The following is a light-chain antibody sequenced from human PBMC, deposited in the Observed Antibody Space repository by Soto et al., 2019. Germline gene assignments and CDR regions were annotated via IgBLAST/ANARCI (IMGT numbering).Light chain of an antibody. CDR3: QQYNSYSPYT. Sequence: DIQMTRSPSTLSASVGDRVTITCRASQSISSWLAWYQQKPGKAPKLLIYKASSLESGVPSRFSGSESGTEFTLTISSLQPDDFATYYCQQYNSYSPYTFGQGTKLEIK. J-gene: IGKJ2*01. CDR2: KAS. CDR1: QSISSW. V-gene: IGKV1-5*03.